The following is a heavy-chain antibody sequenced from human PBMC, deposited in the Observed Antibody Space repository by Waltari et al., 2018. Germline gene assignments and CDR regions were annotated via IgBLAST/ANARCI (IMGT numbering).Heavy chain of an antibody. Sequence: QVQLQESGPGLVKPSETLSLTCAVSGYSISSGYYWGWIRQPPGKGLEWIGSIYHSGSTYYNPSLKSRVTISVDTSKNQFSLKLSSVTAADTAVYYCASKGSENDYGDPRYDFDIWGQGTMVTVSS. V-gene: IGHV4-38-2*01. J-gene: IGHJ3*02. CDR1: GYSISSGYY. D-gene: IGHD4-17*01. CDR3: ASKGSENDYGDPRYDFDI. CDR2: IYHSGST.